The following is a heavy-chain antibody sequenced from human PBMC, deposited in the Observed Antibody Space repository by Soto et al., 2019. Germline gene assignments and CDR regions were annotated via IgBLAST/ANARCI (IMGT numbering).Heavy chain of an antibody. V-gene: IGHV4-59*01. J-gene: IGHJ6*02. CDR1: GGSISSYY. Sequence: SETLSLTCTVSGGSISSYYWSWIRQPPGKGLEWIGYIYYSGSTNYNPSLKSRVTISVDTSKNQFSLKLSSVTAADTAVYYCAGGRIGESSFTYYYYGMDVWGQGTTVTVSS. D-gene: IGHD3-10*01. CDR3: AGGRIGESSFTYYYYGMDV. CDR2: IYYSGST.